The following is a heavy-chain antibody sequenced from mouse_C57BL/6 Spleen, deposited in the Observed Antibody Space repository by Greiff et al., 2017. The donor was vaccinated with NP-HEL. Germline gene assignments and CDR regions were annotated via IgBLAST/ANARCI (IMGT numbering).Heavy chain of an antibody. CDR1: GFTFSSYT. V-gene: IGHV5-9*01. CDR2: ISGGGGNT. D-gene: IGHD1-1*01. CDR3: ARHDYGSSYLAY. J-gene: IGHJ3*01. Sequence: EVKLVESGGGLVKPGGSLKLSCAASGFTFSSYTMSWVRQTPEKRLEWVATISGGGGNTYYPDSVKGRFTISRDNAKNTLYLQMSSLRSEDTALYYCARHDYGSSYLAYWGQGTLVTVSA.